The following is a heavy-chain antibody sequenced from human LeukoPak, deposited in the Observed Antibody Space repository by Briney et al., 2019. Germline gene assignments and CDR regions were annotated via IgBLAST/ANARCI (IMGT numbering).Heavy chain of an antibody. CDR2: IYYSGST. CDR3: ARDIRFSYDYVWGSWGAFDI. J-gene: IGHJ3*02. CDR1: GFTFSSYA. V-gene: IGHV4-59*01. D-gene: IGHD3-16*01. Sequence: GSLRLSCAASGFTFSSYAMSWIRQPPGKGLEWIGYIYYSGSTNYNPSLKSRVTISVDTSKNQFSLKLSSVTAADTAVYYCARDIRFSYDYVWGSWGAFDIWGQGTMVTVSS.